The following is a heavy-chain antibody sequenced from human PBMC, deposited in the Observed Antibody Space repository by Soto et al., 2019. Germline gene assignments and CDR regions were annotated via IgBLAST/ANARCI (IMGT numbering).Heavy chain of an antibody. CDR1: GGSIRSFY. CDR2: IYYSGST. Sequence: PSETPSLTFTVSGGSIRSFYWGLIRQPPGEGLEWIGYIYYSGSTNYNPSLKSRVTISVDTSKNQFSLKLSSVTAADTAVYYCARGMKVLRFSKHYYYYMDVWGKGTTVTVSS. J-gene: IGHJ6*03. V-gene: IGHV4-59*01. D-gene: IGHD3-3*01. CDR3: ARGMKVLRFSKHYYYYMDV.